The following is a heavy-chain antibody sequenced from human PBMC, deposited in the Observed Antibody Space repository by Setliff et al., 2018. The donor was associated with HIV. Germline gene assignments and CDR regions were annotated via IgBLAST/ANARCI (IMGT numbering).Heavy chain of an antibody. J-gene: IGHJ6*02. CDR1: GGSISSDY. CDR3: ARSRTSSGYYGVTGYGMDV. V-gene: IGHV4-59*01. D-gene: IGHD3-22*01. CDR2: IYYSGST. Sequence: SETLSLTCTVSGGSISSDYWSWIRQPPGKGLECIGYIYYSGSTNYNPSLKSRVTISVATSKNQFSLKLNSVTTADTAVYYCARSRTSSGYYGVTGYGMDVWGQGTTVTVSS.